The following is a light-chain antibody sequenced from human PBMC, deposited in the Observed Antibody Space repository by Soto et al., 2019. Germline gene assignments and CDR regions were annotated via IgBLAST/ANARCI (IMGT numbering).Light chain of an antibody. Sequence: EVVFTQSPGTLSLSPGERATLSCSASQTVTTSQLTWFQQKPGQAPRLLIYAASIRAAGIPDRFSGSGSGTDFTLTISRLEPEDFAVYYCQQYGSSYITFGQGTRLEIK. J-gene: IGKJ5*01. V-gene: IGKV3-20*01. CDR2: AAS. CDR3: QQYGSSYIT. CDR1: QTVTTSQ.